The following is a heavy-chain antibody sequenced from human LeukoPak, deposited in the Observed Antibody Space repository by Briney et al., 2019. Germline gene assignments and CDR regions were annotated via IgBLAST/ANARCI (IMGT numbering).Heavy chain of an antibody. CDR1: GYTFTSYD. CDR3: ARSWELRYGMDV. CDR2: MYPNRGNT. V-gene: IGHV1-8*01. D-gene: IGHD1-26*01. Sequence: ASVKVSCKASGYTFTSYDINWVRQATGQGLEWMGWMYPNRGNTGYAQKFQGRVTMTRDTSISTAYMELSSLRSEDTAVYYCARSWELRYGMDVWGQGTTVTVSS. J-gene: IGHJ6*02.